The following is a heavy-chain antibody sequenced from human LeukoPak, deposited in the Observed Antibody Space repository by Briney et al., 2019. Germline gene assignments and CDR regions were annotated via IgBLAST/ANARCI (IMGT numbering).Heavy chain of an antibody. D-gene: IGHD2-21*02. CDR3: ARTPPKGDTDT. Sequence: VASVKVSCKASGYSFSNFHINWVRQASGQGLEWIGWVSPKTGDRGYALKFQGRVTMTSDTSETTVYMEVRSLTSEDTAVYYCARTPPKGDTDTWGQGTMVTVSS. CDR1: GYSFSNFH. V-gene: IGHV1-8*01. CDR2: VSPKTGDR. J-gene: IGHJ5*02.